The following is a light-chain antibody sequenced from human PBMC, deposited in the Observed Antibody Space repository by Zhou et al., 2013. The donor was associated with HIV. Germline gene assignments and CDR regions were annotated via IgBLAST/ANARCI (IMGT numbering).Light chain of an antibody. V-gene: IGKV1-33*01. CDR3: QQYDNLSFT. J-gene: IGKJ3*01. Sequence: DIQMTQSPSSLSASVGDRVTITCQASQDISNYLNWYQQKPGKAPKLLIYDASNLETGVPSRFSGSGSGTDFTFTISSLQPEDIATYYCQQYDNLSFTFGP. CDR2: DAS. CDR1: QDISNY.